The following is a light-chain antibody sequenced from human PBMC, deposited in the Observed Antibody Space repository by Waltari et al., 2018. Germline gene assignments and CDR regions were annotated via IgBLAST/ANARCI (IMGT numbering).Light chain of an antibody. CDR2: RNN. CDR3: SAWDGSLNAWV. V-gene: IGLV10-54*01. Sequence: QAGLNQPPSLSKDLRQTATLPCPVDNNHVATERAPWLQQRQAHPPTVLSHRNNTRPSGISEKCSASRSGSTASLTITGLQPEDEADYYCSAWDGSLNAWVFGGGTKLTVL. J-gene: IGLJ3*02. CDR1: NNHVATER.